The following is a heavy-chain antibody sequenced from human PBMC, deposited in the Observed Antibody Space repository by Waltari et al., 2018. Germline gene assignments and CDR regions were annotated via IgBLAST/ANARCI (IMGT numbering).Heavy chain of an antibody. J-gene: IGHJ4*02. CDR3: ARGYCSGGSCYSQGY. Sequence: QVQLVQSGAEVKKPGSSVQVSCTASGGTFSSYAISWVRQAPGQGLEWMGRIIRIFGTANYAQKFKGRGTITADESTSTAYMELSSLRSEDTAVYYCARGYCSGGSCYSQGYWGQGTLVTVSS. D-gene: IGHD2-15*01. CDR1: GGTFSSYA. V-gene: IGHV1-69*15. CDR2: IIRIFGTA.